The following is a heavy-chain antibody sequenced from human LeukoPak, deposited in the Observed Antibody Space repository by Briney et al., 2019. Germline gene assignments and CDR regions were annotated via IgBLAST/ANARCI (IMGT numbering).Heavy chain of an antibody. V-gene: IGHV3-48*01. J-gene: IGHJ2*01. CDR1: GFTFSSYS. Sequence: GGSLRLSCAASGFTFSSYSMNWVRQAPGKGLEWVSYISSSSSTIYYADSVKGRFTISRDNAKNSLYLQMNSLRAEDTAVYYCARGTAPITVTTLVWYFDLWGRGTLVTVSS. D-gene: IGHD4-17*01. CDR3: ARGTAPITVTTLVWYFDL. CDR2: ISSSSSTI.